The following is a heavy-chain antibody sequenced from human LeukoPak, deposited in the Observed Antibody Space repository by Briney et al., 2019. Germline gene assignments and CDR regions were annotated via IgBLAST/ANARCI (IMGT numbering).Heavy chain of an antibody. J-gene: IGHJ4*02. V-gene: IGHV4-59*11. D-gene: IGHD3-10*01. CDR1: GVSISTHY. CDR2: IYHSGAT. CDR3: AREANYYGSGSYFEGTFDY. Sequence: PSETLSLTCTVSGVSISTHYWSWIRQPPGKGLEWIGYIYHSGATNYNPSLKSRVTISMDTSKNEFSLKLTSVTAADTAVYYCAREANYYGSGSYFEGTFDYWGQGSLVTVFS.